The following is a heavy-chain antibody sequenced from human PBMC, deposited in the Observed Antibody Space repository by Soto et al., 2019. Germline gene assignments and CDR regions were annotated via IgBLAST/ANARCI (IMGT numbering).Heavy chain of an antibody. CDR2: ISAYKGNT. Sequence: QVQLVQSGAEVKKPGASVKVSCKASGYTFTSYGLSWVLQAPGQGLECMGWISAYKGNTNYAQKLQGRVTMTSDTSTSTAYMELRSLRSDDTAVYYCARDLAVGLVDYWGQGTLVTVSS. CDR1: GYTFTSYG. V-gene: IGHV1-18*01. CDR3: ARDLAVGLVDY. J-gene: IGHJ4*02. D-gene: IGHD6-19*01.